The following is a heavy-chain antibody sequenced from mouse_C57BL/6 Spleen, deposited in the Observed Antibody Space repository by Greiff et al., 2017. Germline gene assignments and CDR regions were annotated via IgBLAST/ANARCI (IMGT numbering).Heavy chain of an antibody. J-gene: IGHJ3*01. CDR2: ISSGGSYT. D-gene: IGHD1-1*01. CDR3: ARHEGYYGSSSAWFAY. V-gene: IGHV5-6*02. CDR1: GFTFSSYG. Sequence: EVMLVESGGDLVKPGGSLKLSCAASGFTFSSYGMSWVRQTPDKRLEWVATISSGGSYTYYPDSVKGRFTISRDNAKNTLYLQMSSLKSEDTAMYYCARHEGYYGSSSAWFAYWGQGTLVTVSA.